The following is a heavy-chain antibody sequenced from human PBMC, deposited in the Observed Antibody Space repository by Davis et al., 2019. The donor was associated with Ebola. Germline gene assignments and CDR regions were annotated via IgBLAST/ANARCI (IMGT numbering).Heavy chain of an antibody. CDR1: GDSISDYY. CDR3: ARGTIAYYYDSSGYGSVSRGMDV. D-gene: IGHD3-22*01. CDR2: IYSSGST. J-gene: IGHJ6*02. V-gene: IGHV4-59*12. Sequence: SETLSLTCTVSGDSISDYYWSWIRQPPGKGLEWIGYIYSSGSTNYNPSLEGRVTMSVDTSKNQFSLKLSSVTAADTAVYSCARGTIAYYYDSSGYGSVSRGMDVWGQGTTVTVSS.